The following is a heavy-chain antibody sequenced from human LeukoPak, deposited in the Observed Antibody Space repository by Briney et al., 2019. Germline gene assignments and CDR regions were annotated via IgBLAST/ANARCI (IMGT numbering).Heavy chain of an antibody. V-gene: IGHV4-61*02. CDR3: ARASDYYDSSGYYSYNWFDP. CDR1: GGSISSGSYY. J-gene: IGHJ5*02. D-gene: IGHD3-22*01. Sequence: SETLSLTCTVSGGSISSGSYYWSWIRQPAGKGLEWIGRIYTSGSTNYNPSLKSRVTISVDTSKNQFSLKLSSVTAADTAVHYCARASDYYDSSGYYSYNWFDPWGQGTLVTVSS. CDR2: IYTSGST.